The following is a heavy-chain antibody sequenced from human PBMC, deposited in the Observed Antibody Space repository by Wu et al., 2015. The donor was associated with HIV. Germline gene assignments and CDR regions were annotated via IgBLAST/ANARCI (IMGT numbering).Heavy chain of an antibody. CDR2: VYYTGNT. CDR3: ATLGPEFDY. J-gene: IGHJ4*02. D-gene: IGHD7-27*01. Sequence: QVQLQESGPGLVKPSETLSLTCVVSGTSVSSDYYWGWIRQTPGKGLEWIGSVYYTGNTYSNPSLKGRVSMSADMSKNQFSLKLNSVTAADTAMYYCATLGPEFDYWGQGILVIVSS. V-gene: IGHV4-38-2*01. CDR1: GTSVSSDYY.